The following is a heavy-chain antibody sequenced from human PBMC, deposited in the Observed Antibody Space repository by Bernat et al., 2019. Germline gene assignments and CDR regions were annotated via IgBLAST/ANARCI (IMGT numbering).Heavy chain of an antibody. Sequence: QVQLQQWGAGLLKPSETLSLTCAVYGGSFSGYYWSWIRQPPGKGLEWIGEINHSGSTNYNPSLKSRVTISVDTSKNQFSLKLSSVTAADTAVYYCARHSHYYYQMDVWGKGTTVTVSS. V-gene: IGHV4-34*01. J-gene: IGHJ6*03. CDR3: ARHSHYYYQMDV. D-gene: IGHD2-21*01. CDR2: INHSGST. CDR1: GGSFSGYY.